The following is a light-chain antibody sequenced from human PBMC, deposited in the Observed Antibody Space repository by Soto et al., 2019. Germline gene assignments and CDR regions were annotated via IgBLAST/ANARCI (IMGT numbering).Light chain of an antibody. V-gene: IGKV3-20*01. CDR1: QSVSGY. J-gene: IGKJ5*01. CDR2: GAS. Sequence: DIVLTQSPVTLSLYRGERATLSCRASQSVSGYLAWYQQKPGQAPRLLIYGASSRATGIPDRFSGSGSGTDFTLTISRLEPEDFAVYYCQQYGSSPITFGQGTRLEI. CDR3: QQYGSSPIT.